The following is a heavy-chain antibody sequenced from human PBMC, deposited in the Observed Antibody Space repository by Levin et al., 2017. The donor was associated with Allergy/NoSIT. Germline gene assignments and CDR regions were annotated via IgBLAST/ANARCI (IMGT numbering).Heavy chain of an antibody. CDR2: IYYSGNT. J-gene: IGHJ4*02. Sequence: ASETLSLTCSVSGGSISSRSYYWGWIRQPPGKGLEWIGSIYYSGNTYYNPSLKSRVTISEDTSKNQFSLNLTSVTAADTAVYYCARDPGTEAGAGTDFWGQGILVTVSS. CDR3: ARDPGTEAGAGTDF. V-gene: IGHV4-39*07. D-gene: IGHD6-19*01. CDR1: GGSISSRSYY.